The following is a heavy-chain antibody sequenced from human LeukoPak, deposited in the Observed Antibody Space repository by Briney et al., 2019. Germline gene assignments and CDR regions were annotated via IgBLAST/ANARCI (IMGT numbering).Heavy chain of an antibody. CDR3: ATDPNGDYIGAFDM. J-gene: IGHJ3*02. Sequence: GSLRLSCATSGFTFRSYAMIWVRQAPERGLQWVSGISGSGTYYADFAKGRFTISRDNSKNTLYLQMNSLRAEDTATYYCATDPNGDYIGAFDMWGQGTMVTVS. V-gene: IGHV3-23*01. D-gene: IGHD4-17*01. CDR2: ISGSGT. CDR1: GFTFRSYA.